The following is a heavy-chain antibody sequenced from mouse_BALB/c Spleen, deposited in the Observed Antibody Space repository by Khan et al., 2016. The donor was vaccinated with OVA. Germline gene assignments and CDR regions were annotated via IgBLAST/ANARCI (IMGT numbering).Heavy chain of an antibody. CDR2: IDSTGGST. V-gene: IGHV5-6-3*01. J-gene: IGHJ2*01. D-gene: IGHD2-12*01. CDR3: ARSAI. CDR1: RFTISSYG. Sequence: EVELVESGGGIVQPGGSLTRSCAASRFTISSYGMSSVRQTPDKRLELVATIDSTGGSTDYPASVKRRFTISGDNAKNALYLQMRSLKSEDTAMYYCARSAIWGQGTTLTVSS.